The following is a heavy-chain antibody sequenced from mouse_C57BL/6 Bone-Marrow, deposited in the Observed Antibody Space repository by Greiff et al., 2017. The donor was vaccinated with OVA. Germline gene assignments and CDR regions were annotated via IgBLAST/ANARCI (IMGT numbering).Heavy chain of an antibody. CDR2: ISSGGSYT. CDR3: ARHVLCQYWYFDV. D-gene: IGHD6-1*01. CDR1: GFTFSSYG. J-gene: IGHJ1*03. Sequence: EVKVVESGGDLVKPGGSLQLSCAASGFTFSSYGMSWVRQTPDKRLEWVATISSGGSYTYYPDSVKGRFTISRDNAKNTLYLQMSSLKSEDTAMYYCARHVLCQYWYFDVWRTGTTVTVSS. V-gene: IGHV5-6*01.